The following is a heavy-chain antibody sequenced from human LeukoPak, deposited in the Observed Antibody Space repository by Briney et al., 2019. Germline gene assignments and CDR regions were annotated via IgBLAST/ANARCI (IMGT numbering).Heavy chain of an antibody. CDR1: GGSISSSTYY. Sequence: SETLSLTCTVSGGSISSSTYYWGWIRQPPGKGLEWIGSIYYSGSTYYNPSLKSRVTISVDTSKNQFSLKLSSVTAADTAVYYCARDYQGGYGDKTVDYWGQGTLVTVSS. D-gene: IGHD5-18*01. CDR2: IYYSGST. V-gene: IGHV4-39*07. J-gene: IGHJ4*02. CDR3: ARDYQGGYGDKTVDY.